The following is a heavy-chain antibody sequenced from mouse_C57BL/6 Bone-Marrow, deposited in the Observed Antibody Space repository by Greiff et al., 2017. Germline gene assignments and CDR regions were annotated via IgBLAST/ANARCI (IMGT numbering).Heavy chain of an antibody. J-gene: IGHJ1*03. CDR3: TPYYYGSSYGYFDV. D-gene: IGHD1-1*01. CDR1: GFNIKDDY. CDR2: IDPENGDT. V-gene: IGHV14-4*01. Sequence: LKQSGAELVRPGASVKLSCTASGFNIKDDYMHWVKQRPEQGLEWIGWIDPENGDTEYASKFQGKATITADTSSNTAYLQLSSLTSEDTAVYYCTPYYYGSSYGYFDVWGTGTTVTVSS.